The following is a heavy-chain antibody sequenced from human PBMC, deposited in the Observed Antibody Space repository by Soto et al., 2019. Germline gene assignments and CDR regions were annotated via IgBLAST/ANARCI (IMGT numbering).Heavy chain of an antibody. Sequence: EVQLVESGGGLVKPGGSLRLSCAASGFTFSSYSMNWVRQAPGKGLEWVSSISSSSSYIYYADSVKGRFTISRDNAKNTLYLQMNSLRAEDTAVYYWAREKDYYYYYGMDVWGQGTTVTVSS. J-gene: IGHJ6*02. CDR1: GFTFSSYS. CDR3: AREKDYYYYYGMDV. V-gene: IGHV3-21*01. CDR2: ISSSSSYI.